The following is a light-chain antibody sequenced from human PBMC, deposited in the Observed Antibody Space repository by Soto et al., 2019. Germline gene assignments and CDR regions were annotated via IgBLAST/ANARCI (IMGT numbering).Light chain of an antibody. V-gene: IGKV1-6*01. Sequence: AIQMTQSPSSLSASVGDRVTITCRASQGIRHYLGWYQQKPGKAPKLLIYAAYSLQSGVPSRFSGSGSGTDFTLTISSLQPEDFATYYCLQHYNYPLTFVGGTKVEIK. J-gene: IGKJ4*01. CDR3: LQHYNYPLT. CDR2: AAY. CDR1: QGIRHY.